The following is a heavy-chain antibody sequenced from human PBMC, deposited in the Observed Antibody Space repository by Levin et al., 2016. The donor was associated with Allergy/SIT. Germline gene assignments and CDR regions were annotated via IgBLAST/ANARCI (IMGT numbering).Heavy chain of an antibody. CDR2: INHSGST. J-gene: IGHJ4*02. Sequence: SETLSLTCTVSGGSISSSSYYWGWIRQPPGKGLEWIGEINHSGSTNYNPSLKSRVTISVDTSKNQFSLKLSSVTAADTAVYYCGRSGAAAKGYFDYWGQGTLVTVSS. D-gene: IGHD6-13*01. V-gene: IGHV4-39*07. CDR1: GGSISSSSYY. CDR3: GRSGAAAKGYFDY.